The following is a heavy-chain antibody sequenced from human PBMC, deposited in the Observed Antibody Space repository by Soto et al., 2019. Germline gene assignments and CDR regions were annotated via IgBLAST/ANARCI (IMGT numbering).Heavy chain of an antibody. Sequence: EVQLLESGGGLVQPGGSLVLSCAASRFTFSSYAMSWVRQAPGKGLEWVSSIRGGGNDEYYADSVKGRFTISRDNSQNTQDLQVSSLRADGTAVYYCARSLFLASTDTEPFDYWGQGALVTVSS. V-gene: IGHV3-23*01. CDR1: RFTFSSYA. J-gene: IGHJ4*02. CDR3: ARSLFLASTDTEPFDY. D-gene: IGHD3-3*02. CDR2: IRGGGNDE.